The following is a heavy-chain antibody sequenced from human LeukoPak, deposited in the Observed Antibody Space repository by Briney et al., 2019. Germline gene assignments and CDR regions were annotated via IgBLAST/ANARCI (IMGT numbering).Heavy chain of an antibody. Sequence: GASVKVSCKASGYTFTGYYMHWVRQAPGQGLEWMGWINPNSGGTNYAQKFQGRVTMTRDTSISTAYMELSRLRSDDTAVYYCARESMWLVRGVITSRHYFDYWGQGTLVTVSS. CDR3: ARESMWLVRGVITSRHYFDY. CDR1: GYTFTGYY. J-gene: IGHJ4*02. V-gene: IGHV1-2*02. D-gene: IGHD3-10*01. CDR2: INPNSGGT.